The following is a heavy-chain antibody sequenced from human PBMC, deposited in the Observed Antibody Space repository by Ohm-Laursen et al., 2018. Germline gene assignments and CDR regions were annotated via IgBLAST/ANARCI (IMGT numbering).Heavy chain of an antibody. J-gene: IGHJ3*02. CDR1: GFTFSNAW. V-gene: IGHV3-15*01. D-gene: IGHD3-22*01. CDR2: IKSKTDGGTT. Sequence: GSLRLSCAASGFTFSNAWMSWVRQAPGKGLEWVGRIKSKTDGGTTDYAAPVKGRFTISRDDSKNTLYLQMNSLKTEDTAVYYCTTPRGYDSSGYYFVGAFDIWGQGTMVTVSS. CDR3: TTPRGYDSSGYYFVGAFDI.